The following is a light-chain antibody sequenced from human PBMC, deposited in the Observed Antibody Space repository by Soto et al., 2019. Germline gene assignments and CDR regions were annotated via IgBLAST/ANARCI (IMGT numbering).Light chain of an antibody. Sequence: EVILTQSPATVSVSPGERVTLSCRATQSVYSKLAWYQQKPGQPPRLLIYDASTRATGIPARFSGSGSGTDFTLTIASLQSEDFAVYFCQHYNNWPTFGQGTKLEIK. CDR1: QSVYSK. CDR2: DAS. V-gene: IGKV3-15*01. J-gene: IGKJ2*01. CDR3: QHYNNWPT.